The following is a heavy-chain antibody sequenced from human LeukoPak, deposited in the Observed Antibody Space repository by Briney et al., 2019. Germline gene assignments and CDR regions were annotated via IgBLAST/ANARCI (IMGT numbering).Heavy chain of an antibody. D-gene: IGHD3-10*01. CDR3: ARGPFREYYYYYMDV. Sequence: GGSLRLSCAASGFTFSSYWMSWVRQAPGKGLEWVANIEQDGSEKYYVDSVKGRFTISRDNAKNSLYLQMNSLRAEDTAVYYCARGPFREYYYYYMDVWGKGTTVTVSS. CDR1: GFTFSSYW. CDR2: IEQDGSEK. J-gene: IGHJ6*03. V-gene: IGHV3-7*01.